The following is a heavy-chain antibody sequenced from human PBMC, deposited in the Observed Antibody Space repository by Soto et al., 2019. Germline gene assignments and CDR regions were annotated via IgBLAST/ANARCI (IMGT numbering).Heavy chain of an antibody. Sequence: GASVKVSCKASGGTFSSYAISWVRQAPGQGLEWMGGIIPIFGTANYAQKFQGRVTITADESTSTAYMELSSLRSEDTAVYYCASRRKYCDFWSGPTNGMDVWGQGTTVTVSS. CDR1: GGTFSSYA. V-gene: IGHV1-69*13. D-gene: IGHD3-3*01. J-gene: IGHJ6*02. CDR3: ASRRKYCDFWSGPTNGMDV. CDR2: IIPIFGTA.